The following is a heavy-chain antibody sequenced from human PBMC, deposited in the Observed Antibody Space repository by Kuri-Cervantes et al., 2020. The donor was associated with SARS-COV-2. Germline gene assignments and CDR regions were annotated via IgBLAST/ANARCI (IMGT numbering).Heavy chain of an antibody. CDR1: GFPFRSYT. V-gene: IGHV3-23*03. CDR2: IYSGGSRT. Sequence: LSLPCAASGFPFRSYTMTWVRQAPGKGLEWVSVIYSGGSRTYYVDSVKGRFTIFRDNSKNTLYLRMNSLKGEDTAVYYGSKYQDYYDSSCQFDYWGQGTLITVSS. J-gene: IGHJ4*02. D-gene: IGHD3-22*01. CDR3: SKYQDYYDSSCQFDY.